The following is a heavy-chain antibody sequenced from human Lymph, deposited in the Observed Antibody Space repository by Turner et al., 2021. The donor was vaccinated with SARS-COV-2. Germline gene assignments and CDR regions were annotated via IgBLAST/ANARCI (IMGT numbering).Heavy chain of an antibody. CDR3: ARDTVGATHAFDI. Sequence: EVQLVESGGGLVLPGGSLRLSCAASGFILSSYEMNWVRQAPGKGPEWVSYISRSGSTIYYADSVKGRFTISRDNAKNSLYLQMSSLRAEDTAVYYCARDTVGATHAFDIWGQGTMVTVSS. CDR2: ISRSGSTI. V-gene: IGHV3-48*03. D-gene: IGHD1-26*01. J-gene: IGHJ3*02. CDR1: GFILSSYE.